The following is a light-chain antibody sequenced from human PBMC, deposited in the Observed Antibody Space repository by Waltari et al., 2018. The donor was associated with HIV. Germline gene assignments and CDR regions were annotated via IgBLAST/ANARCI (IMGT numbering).Light chain of an antibody. Sequence: QSALTQPASVSGSPGQSITISCTGTSSNVGSDDLVSWYQQHPGEAPKLIIYEVTKRPSGVSTRFSGSKSGNTASLTISRLQAEDEADYYCCSCPRSGIRYVFGTGTKVTVL. CDR2: EVT. J-gene: IGLJ1*01. CDR3: CSCPRSGIRYV. V-gene: IGLV2-23*02. CDR1: SSNVGSDDL.